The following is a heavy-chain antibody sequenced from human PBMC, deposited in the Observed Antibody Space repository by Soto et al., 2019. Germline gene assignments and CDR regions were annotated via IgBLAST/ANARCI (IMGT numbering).Heavy chain of an antibody. V-gene: IGHV3-23*01. Sequence: PGGSLRLSCEVSGFTFSSYGMSWVRQAPGKGLEWVSSISGSGDSTYYADSVKGRFTISRDNSKNTLYLQMNSLRAEDTAVYYCARHVDYLANWFDPWGQGTLVTVSS. D-gene: IGHD4-17*01. J-gene: IGHJ5*02. CDR1: GFTFSSYG. CDR3: ARHVDYLANWFDP. CDR2: ISGSGDST.